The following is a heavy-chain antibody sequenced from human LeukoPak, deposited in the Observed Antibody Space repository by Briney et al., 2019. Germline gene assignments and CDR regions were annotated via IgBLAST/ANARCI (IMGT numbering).Heavy chain of an antibody. J-gene: IGHJ4*02. D-gene: IGHD4-17*01. CDR1: GGSISSGSYY. CDR2: IYTSGST. Sequence: SETLSLTCTVSGGSISSGSYYWSWIRQPAGKGLEWTGRIYTSGSTNYNPSLKSRVTISVDTSKNQFSLKLSSVTAADTAVYYCARDRDYGRYFDYWGQGTLVTVSS. CDR3: ARDRDYGRYFDY. V-gene: IGHV4-61*02.